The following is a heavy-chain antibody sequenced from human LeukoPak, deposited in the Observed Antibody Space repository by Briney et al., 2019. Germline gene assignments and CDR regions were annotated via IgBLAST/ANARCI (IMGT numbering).Heavy chain of an antibody. D-gene: IGHD3-3*02. CDR1: GFTFSTYW. Sequence: GGSLRLSCAASGFTFSTYWMNWVRQAPGKGLEWVSSISSSSSYIYYADSVKGRFTISRDNAKNSLYLQMNSLRAEDTAVYYCARVAFLEWQYLYYFDYWGQGTLVTVSS. CDR3: ARVAFLEWQYLYYFDY. CDR2: ISSSSSYI. V-gene: IGHV3-21*01. J-gene: IGHJ4*02.